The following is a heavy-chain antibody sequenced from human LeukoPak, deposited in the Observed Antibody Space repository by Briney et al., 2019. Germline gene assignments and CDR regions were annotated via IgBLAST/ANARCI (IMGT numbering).Heavy chain of an antibody. CDR2: IKQDGSEK. Sequence: GGSLRLSCAASGFTFSSYWMSWVRQAPGKGLEWVANIKQDGSEKYYVDSVKGRFTISRDNAKNSLYLQMNSLRAEDTAVYYCARDAEITIFGVVMGSDYWGQGTLVTVSS. V-gene: IGHV3-7*01. D-gene: IGHD3-3*01. J-gene: IGHJ4*02. CDR3: ARDAEITIFGVVMGSDY. CDR1: GFTFSSYW.